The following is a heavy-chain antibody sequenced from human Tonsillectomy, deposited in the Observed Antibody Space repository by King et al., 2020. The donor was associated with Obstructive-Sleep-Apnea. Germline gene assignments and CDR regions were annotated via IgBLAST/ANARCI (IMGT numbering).Heavy chain of an antibody. CDR1: GFTFDDYA. D-gene: IGHD3-22*01. J-gene: IGHJ6*02. V-gene: IGHV3-43D*03. CDR3: AKDCTRYDSERHYHFGVPSTSQYYYYGMDV. Sequence: QLVQSGGVVVQPRGSLRLSCAASGFTFDDYAMHWVRQAPGKGLEWVSLISWDGGSTYYADSVKGRFTISRDNSKNSLYLQMNSLRAEETALNYCAKDCTRYDSERHYHFGVPSTSQYYYYGMDVWGQGTTVTVS. CDR2: ISWDGGST.